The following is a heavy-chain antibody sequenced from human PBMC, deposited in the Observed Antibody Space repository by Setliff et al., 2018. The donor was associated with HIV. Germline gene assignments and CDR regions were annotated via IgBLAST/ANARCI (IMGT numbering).Heavy chain of an antibody. D-gene: IGHD1-26*01. CDR3: ARVGAPRYYMDV. J-gene: IGHJ6*03. Sequence: ASVKVSCKVSGYTLTELSIHWVRQAPGKGLEWMGGFDPEDDETIYAQKFQGRVTMTRNTSISTAYMELSSLRSEDTAVYYCARVGAPRYYMDVWGKGTTVTVSS. CDR2: FDPEDDET. V-gene: IGHV1-24*01. CDR1: GYTLTELS.